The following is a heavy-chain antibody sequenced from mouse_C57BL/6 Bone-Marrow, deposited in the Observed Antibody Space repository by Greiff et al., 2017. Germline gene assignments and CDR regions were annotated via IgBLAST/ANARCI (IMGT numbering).Heavy chain of an antibody. D-gene: IGHD1-1*01. V-gene: IGHV1-85*01. CDR2: IYPRDGST. Sequence: QVQLQQSGPELVKPGASVKLSCKASGYTFTSYDINWVKQRPGQGLEWIGWIYPRDGSTKYNEKFKGKATLTVDTSSSTAYMELHSLTSEDSEVYFCAREYGSSDWYFDVWGTGTTVTVSA. CDR3: AREYGSSDWYFDV. CDR1: GYTFTSYD. J-gene: IGHJ1*03.